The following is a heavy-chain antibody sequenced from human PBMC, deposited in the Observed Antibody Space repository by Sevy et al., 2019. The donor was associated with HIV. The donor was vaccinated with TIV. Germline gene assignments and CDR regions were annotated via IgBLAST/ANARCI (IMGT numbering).Heavy chain of an antibody. D-gene: IGHD3-10*01. CDR2: ISSGGTIT. V-gene: IGHV3-11*04. J-gene: IGHJ4*02. Sequence: GGSLRLSCVVSTFTFSDYYMTWIRQAPGKGLEWISHISSGGTITSHADSVKGRFTISRDNAKNSVYLQMNSLRAEDTALYYCARDKGGASGSSYMGFDNWGQGTLVTVSS. CDR3: ARDKGGASGSSYMGFDN. CDR1: TFTFSDYY.